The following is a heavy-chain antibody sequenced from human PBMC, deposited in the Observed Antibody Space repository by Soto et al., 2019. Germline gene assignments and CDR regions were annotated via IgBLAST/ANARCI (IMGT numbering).Heavy chain of an antibody. CDR2: ISAKKGNT. D-gene: IGHD2-15*01. CDR1: GYTFTSYG. J-gene: IGHJ6*02. V-gene: IGHV1-18*04. CDR3: AREILSPDFYFHGMDV. Sequence: QGQLVQSGAEVKKPGASVKVSCKASGYTFTSYGISWVRQAPGQGLEWMGWISAKKGNTKYAQKFQGRVTMTTDTSTSTAYMDLRSLRSDDTAVYYCAREILSPDFYFHGMDVWGQGTTVTVSS.